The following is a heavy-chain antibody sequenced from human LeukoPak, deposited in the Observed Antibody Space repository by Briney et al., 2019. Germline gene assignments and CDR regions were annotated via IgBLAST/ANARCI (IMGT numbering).Heavy chain of an antibody. CDR3: ARTKWELSGGGGN. CDR1: GFTYSHNG. Sequence: GGSLRLSCVASGFTYSHNGMHWVRQAPGKGLEWVAFIQYDGNTIFYADSVKGRFTISRGNAKNSLYLQMKSLRAEDTAVYYCARTKWELSGGGGNWGQGTLVTVSS. V-gene: IGHV3-33*05. CDR2: IQYDGNTI. J-gene: IGHJ4*02. D-gene: IGHD1-26*01.